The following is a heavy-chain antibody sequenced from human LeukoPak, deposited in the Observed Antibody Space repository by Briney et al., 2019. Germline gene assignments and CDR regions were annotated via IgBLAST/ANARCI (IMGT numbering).Heavy chain of an antibody. D-gene: IGHD3-22*01. CDR3: VRVFRGYYDSGPEY. V-gene: IGHV4-30-4*08. J-gene: IGHJ4*02. CDR1: GGSISSGDYY. Sequence: SQTLSLTCTVSGGSISSGDYYWSWIRQPPGKGLEWIGYIYYSGSTYYNPSLKSRVTISVDTSKNQFSLKLSSVTAADTAVYYCVRVFRGYYDSGPEYWGQGTLVTVSS. CDR2: IYYSGST.